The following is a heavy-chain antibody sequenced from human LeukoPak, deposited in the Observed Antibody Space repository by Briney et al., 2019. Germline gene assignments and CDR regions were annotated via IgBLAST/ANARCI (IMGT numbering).Heavy chain of an antibody. CDR1: GVTLSIYG. J-gene: IGHJ4*02. V-gene: IGHV3-30*02. CDR2: IRYDRTRQ. D-gene: IGHD6-19*01. CDR3: AKVGSGWYQIDY. Sequence: PGGSLRLSCAPSGVTLSIYGRNWVRQAPGKGLEGVAFIRYDRTRQYYAASVMGLFTISRDNSKNTLYLQMNSLRAEDTAVYYCAKVGSGWYQIDYWGQGTLVTVSS.